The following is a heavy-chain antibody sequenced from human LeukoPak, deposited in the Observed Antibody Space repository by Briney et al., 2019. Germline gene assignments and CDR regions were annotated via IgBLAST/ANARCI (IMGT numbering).Heavy chain of an antibody. CDR3: ARAGVDCSTTTCEGPNWFDP. CDR2: SYYSGST. Sequence: SKTLSLTCTVSGGSISSYYWSWIRQPPGKGLEWIGYSYYSGSTNYNPSLKSRVTISVDTSKNQFSLKLSSVTAADTAVYHCARAGVDCSTTTCEGPNWFDPWGQGTLVTVSS. CDR1: GGSISSYY. V-gene: IGHV4-59*12. D-gene: IGHD2-2*01. J-gene: IGHJ5*02.